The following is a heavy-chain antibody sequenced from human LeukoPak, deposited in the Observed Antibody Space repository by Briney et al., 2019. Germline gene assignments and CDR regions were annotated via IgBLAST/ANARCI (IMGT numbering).Heavy chain of an antibody. CDR3: AGGPSEDTSSGY. D-gene: IGHD2-15*01. CDR2: MRPKKSNT. Sequence: ASVKVSCKASGYSLSTYDINWVRQAPGQGLEWLGWMRPKKSNTGYARKFQGRVTLTWNISTDTAFMELNSLRPEDTAVYSCAGGPSEDTSSGYWGQGTLVTVSS. J-gene: IGHJ4*02. V-gene: IGHV1-8*01. CDR1: GYSLSTYD.